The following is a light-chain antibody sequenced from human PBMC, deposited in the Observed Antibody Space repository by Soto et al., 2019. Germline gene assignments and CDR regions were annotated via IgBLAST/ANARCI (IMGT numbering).Light chain of an antibody. V-gene: IGLV2-8*01. Sequence: QSALTQPPSASGSPGQSVTISCTGTSSDVGGYNYVSWYQQYPGRAPKLMIYEVTKRPSGVPDRFSGSKSGNTASLTVSGLPAEDEADYYCSSYAASNTFYFVFGGGTKLTVL. CDR3: SSYAASNTFYFV. J-gene: IGLJ2*01. CDR2: EVT. CDR1: SSDVGGYNY.